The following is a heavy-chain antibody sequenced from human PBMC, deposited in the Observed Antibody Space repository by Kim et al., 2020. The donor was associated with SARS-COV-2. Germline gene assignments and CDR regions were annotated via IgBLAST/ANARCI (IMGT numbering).Heavy chain of an antibody. CDR3: ARDQEMDTITEYFQH. CDR2: INAGNGNT. Sequence: ASVKVSCKASGYTFTSYAMHWARQAPGQRLEWMGWINAGNGNTKYSQKFQGRVTITRDKSASTAYMELSSLRSEDTAVYYCARDQEMDTITEYFQHWGQGTLVTVSS. V-gene: IGHV1-3*01. J-gene: IGHJ1*01. CDR1: GYTFTSYA. D-gene: IGHD5-18*01.